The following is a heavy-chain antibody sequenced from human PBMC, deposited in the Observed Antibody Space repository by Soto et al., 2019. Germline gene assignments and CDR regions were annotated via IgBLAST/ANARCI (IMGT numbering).Heavy chain of an antibody. CDR2: INPSGGTT. CDR1: GYTFSSNY. CDR3: ARDPTGSRLFWSLEL. D-gene: IGHD3-3*01. V-gene: IGHV1-46*03. Sequence: ASVKVSCKASGYTFSSNYLHWVRQAPGQGLEWMGIINPSGGTTRYAQKFQGRVTMTSDTSTSTVYMELSSLRSEDTAVYYCARDPTGSRLFWSLELWGQGTTVTVS. J-gene: IGHJ6*02.